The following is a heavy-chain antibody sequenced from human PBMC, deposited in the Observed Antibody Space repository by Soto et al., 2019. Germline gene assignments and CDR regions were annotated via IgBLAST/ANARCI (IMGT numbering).Heavy chain of an antibody. Sequence: ESGGGVVQPGRSLRLSCAASRFSVTTYGMHWVRQAPGKGLEWVAQISSDGNTKCYADSVKGRFTISRDTSKNTLYLQMNSLKVEDTAVYYCASVADYWGQGTLVTVSS. D-gene: IGHD2-21*01. CDR2: ISSDGNTK. J-gene: IGHJ4*02. CDR3: ASVADY. V-gene: IGHV3-30*03. CDR1: RFSVTTYG.